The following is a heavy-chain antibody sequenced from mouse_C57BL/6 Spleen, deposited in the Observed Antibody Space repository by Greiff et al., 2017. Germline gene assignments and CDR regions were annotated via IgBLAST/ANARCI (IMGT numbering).Heavy chain of an antibody. CDR3: ARHPYYGTPYFDV. D-gene: IGHD1-1*01. J-gene: IGHJ1*03. CDR2: ISNGGGST. Sequence: EVNVVESGGGLVQPGGSLKLSCAASGFTFSDYYMYWVRQTPEKRLEWVAYISNGGGSTYYPDTVKGRFTISRDNAKNTLYLQMSRLKSEDTAMYYCARHPYYGTPYFDVWGTGTTVTVSS. CDR1: GFTFSDYY. V-gene: IGHV5-12*01.